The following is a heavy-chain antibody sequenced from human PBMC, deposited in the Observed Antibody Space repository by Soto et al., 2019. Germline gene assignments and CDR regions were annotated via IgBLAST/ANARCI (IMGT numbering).Heavy chain of an antibody. J-gene: IGHJ4*02. CDR2: INPNSGGT. CDR1: GCTFSDLY. D-gene: IGHD6-13*01. Sequence: ASVKVSCKASGCTFSDLYIHWVRQAPGQGLEWMGGINPNSGGTKYAPKFQGGVTMTRDTSIDTAYMEVSRLRSGDTAVYYCAREPETAKLEGVHFWGQGTRVTVSS. CDR3: AREPETAKLEGVHF. V-gene: IGHV1-2*02.